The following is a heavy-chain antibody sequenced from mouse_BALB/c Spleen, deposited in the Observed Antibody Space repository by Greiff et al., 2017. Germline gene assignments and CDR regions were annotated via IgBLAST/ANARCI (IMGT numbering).Heavy chain of an antibody. J-gene: IGHJ1*01. Sequence: VQLKESGPGLVAPSQSLSITCTVSGFSLTSYGVHWVRQPPGKGLEWLGVIWAGGSTNYNSALMSRLSISKDNSKSQVFLKMNSLQTDDTAMYYCAREAGKRGYFDVWGAGTTVTVSS. CDR2: IWAGGST. D-gene: IGHD1-1*01. CDR1: GFSLTSYG. CDR3: AREAGKRGYFDV. V-gene: IGHV2-9*02.